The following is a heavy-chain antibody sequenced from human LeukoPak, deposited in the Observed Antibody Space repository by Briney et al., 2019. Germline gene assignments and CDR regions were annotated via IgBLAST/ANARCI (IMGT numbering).Heavy chain of an antibody. CDR1: GFTFNNFA. CDR2: ISFDGNTK. J-gene: IGHJ4*02. V-gene: IGHV3-30*18. D-gene: IGHD1-26*01. CDR3: AKGYEDYYPSLCPR. Sequence: GGSLRLSCAASGFTFNNFAMHWVRQAPGKGLEWVAVISFDGNTKHYADSVKGRFTISRDNSKETLHLQMNNLRADDTAIYYCAKGYEDYYPSLCPRWGQGTLVTVSS.